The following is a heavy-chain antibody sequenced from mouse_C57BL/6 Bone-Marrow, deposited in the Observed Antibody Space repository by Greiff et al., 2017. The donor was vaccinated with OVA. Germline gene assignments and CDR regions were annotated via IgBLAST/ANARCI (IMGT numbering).Heavy chain of an antibody. CDR2: ISSGGSYT. CDR1: GFTFSSYG. Sequence: EVQRVESGGDLVKPGGSLKLSCAASGFTFSSYGMSWVRQTPDKRLEWVATISSGGSYTYYPDSVKGRFTISRDNAKNTLYLQMSSLKSEDTAMYYCARPSDYLWYFDVWGTGTTVTVSS. CDR3: ARPSDYLWYFDV. V-gene: IGHV5-6*01. J-gene: IGHJ1*03. D-gene: IGHD2-4*01.